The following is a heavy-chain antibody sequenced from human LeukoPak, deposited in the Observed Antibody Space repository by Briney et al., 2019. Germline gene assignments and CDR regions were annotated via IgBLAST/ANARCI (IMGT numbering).Heavy chain of an antibody. V-gene: IGHV3-48*03. CDR2: ISSSSTI. CDR3: ARGYTNYGYVFDI. Sequence: GGSLRLSCAASGFTFSSYEMNWVRQAPGKGLEWVSYISSSSTIYCADSVKGRFTISRDNARNSLYLQMNNLRVEDTAVYYCARGYTNYGYVFDIWGQGTMVTVSS. D-gene: IGHD4-11*01. CDR1: GFTFSSYE. J-gene: IGHJ3*02.